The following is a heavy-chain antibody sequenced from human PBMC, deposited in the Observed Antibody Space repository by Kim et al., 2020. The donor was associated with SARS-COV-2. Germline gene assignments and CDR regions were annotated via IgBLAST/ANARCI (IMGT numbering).Heavy chain of an antibody. J-gene: IGHJ4*02. V-gene: IGHV4-39*01. Sequence: SETLSLTCTVSGGSISSSSYYWGWIRQPPGKGLEWIGSIYYSGSTYYNPSLKSRVTISVDTSKNQFSLKLSSVTAADTAVYYCARPIVATISPFGYWGQGTLVTVSS. CDR1: GGSISSSSYY. D-gene: IGHD5-12*01. CDR3: ARPIVATISPFGY. CDR2: IYYSGST.